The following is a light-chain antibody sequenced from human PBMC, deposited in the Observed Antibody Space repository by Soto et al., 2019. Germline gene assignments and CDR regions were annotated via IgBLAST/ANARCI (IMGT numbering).Light chain of an antibody. CDR2: DAS. V-gene: IGKV3-11*01. CDR3: QQRSNWPT. J-gene: IGKJ5*01. CDR1: QSVSSY. Sequence: EIVLTQSPATLSLSPGERATLSRRASQSVSSYLAWYQQKPGQAPRLLFYDASNRATGIPARFSGSGSGTDFTLTISSLEPEDFAMYYCQQRSNWPTFGQGTRLEIK.